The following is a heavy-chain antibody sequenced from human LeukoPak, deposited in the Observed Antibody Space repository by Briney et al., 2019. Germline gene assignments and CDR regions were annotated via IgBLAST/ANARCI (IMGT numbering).Heavy chain of an antibody. CDR1: GFIFSNYA. CDR3: VKRPGSSSSGTFEY. Sequence: GGSLRLSCAPSGFIFSNYAMSWVRQAPGKGLEWVSSIGGSGADTYYLDSVKGRFTISRDNSKNTLFLQMNSLKDEDTAVYYCVKRPGSSSSGTFEYWSQGTLVTVSS. CDR2: IGGSGADT. D-gene: IGHD6-6*01. V-gene: IGHV3-23*01. J-gene: IGHJ4*02.